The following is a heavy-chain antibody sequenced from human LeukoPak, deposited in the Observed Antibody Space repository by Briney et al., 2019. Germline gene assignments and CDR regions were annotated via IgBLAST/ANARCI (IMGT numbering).Heavy chain of an antibody. CDR1: GYTFTGYY. V-gene: IGHV1-2*06. J-gene: IGHJ4*02. CDR2: INPNSGGT. D-gene: IGHD3-22*01. CDR3: ARPADITMIVVASRGVDY. Sequence: ASVKVSCKASGYTFTGYYMHWVRQAPGQGLEWMGRINPNSGGTNYAQKFQGRVTMTRDTSISTVYMELSRLRSDDTAVYYCARPADITMIVVASRGVDYWGQGTLVTVSS.